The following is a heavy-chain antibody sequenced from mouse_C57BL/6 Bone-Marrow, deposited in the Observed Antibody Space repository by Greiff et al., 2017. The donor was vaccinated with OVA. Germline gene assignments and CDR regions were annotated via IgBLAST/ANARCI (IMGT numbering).Heavy chain of an antibody. J-gene: IGHJ4*01. CDR3: TRLGVYDGYYAMDY. CDR1: GYTFTDYE. D-gene: IGHD2-3*01. V-gene: IGHV1-15*01. CDR2: IDPETGGT. Sequence: QVQLQQSGAELVRPGASVTLSCKASGYTFTDYEMHWVKQTPVHGLEWIGAIDPETGGTAYNQKFKGKAILTADKSSSPAYMELRSLTSEDSAVYYCTRLGVYDGYYAMDYWGQGTSVTVSS.